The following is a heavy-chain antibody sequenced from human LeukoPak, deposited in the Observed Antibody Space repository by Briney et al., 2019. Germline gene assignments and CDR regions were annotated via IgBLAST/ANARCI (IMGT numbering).Heavy chain of an antibody. J-gene: IGHJ4*02. D-gene: IGHD6-19*01. CDR2: IRYDGSNK. Sequence: GGSLRLSCAASGFTFSSYGMHWVRQAQAKGLEEGPFIRYDGSNKYYADSVKGRFTISRDNSKNTLYLQMNSLRAEDTAVYYCAKDWQQWLVKGGDYWGQGTLVTVSS. CDR1: GFTFSSYG. CDR3: AKDWQQWLVKGGDY. V-gene: IGHV3-30*02.